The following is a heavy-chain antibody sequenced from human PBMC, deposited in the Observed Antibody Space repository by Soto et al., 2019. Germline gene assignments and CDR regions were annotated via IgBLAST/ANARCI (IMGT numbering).Heavy chain of an antibody. J-gene: IGHJ4*02. Sequence: SETLSLTCAVSGYSIHSDYYWGWIRQPPGKGLEWIGSIYQSGTAYYNPSLKSRVTISVDTSKNEFSLKVSSATAADTAVYYCARVTGSKGYFDYWGQGTLVTVSS. D-gene: IGHD2-2*01. CDR1: GYSIHSDYY. V-gene: IGHV4-38-2*01. CDR3: ARVTGSKGYFDY. CDR2: IYQSGTA.